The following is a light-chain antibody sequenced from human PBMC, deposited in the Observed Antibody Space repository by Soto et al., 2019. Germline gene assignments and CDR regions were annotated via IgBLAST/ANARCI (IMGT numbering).Light chain of an antibody. CDR3: QQYGRSPYT. CDR2: GAS. J-gene: IGKJ2*01. Sequence: EIVLTQSPGTLSLSPGERATLSCRASQSVSSSYLAWYQQKPGQAPRLLIYGASSRATGIPDRFSDSGSGTDFTLTISRLEPEDFAVYHCQQYGRSPYTFGQGTKLEIK. CDR1: QSVSSSY. V-gene: IGKV3-20*01.